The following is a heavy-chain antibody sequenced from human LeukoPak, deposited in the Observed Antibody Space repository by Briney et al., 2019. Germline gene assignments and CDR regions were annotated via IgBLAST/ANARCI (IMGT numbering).Heavy chain of an antibody. V-gene: IGHV4-34*01. D-gene: IGHD6-13*01. CDR1: GVSFSGYY. CDR3: ARTTEAHSWRTRYYDYYMDV. CDR2: INHSRST. J-gene: IGHJ6*03. Sequence: SETLSLTCAVYGVSFSGYYWSWIRQPPGKGLEWIGEINHSRSTNYNPSLKSRVTISVDTSKNQFSLKLSSVTAADTAVYYCARTTEAHSWRTRYYDYYMDVWGKGTTVTVSS.